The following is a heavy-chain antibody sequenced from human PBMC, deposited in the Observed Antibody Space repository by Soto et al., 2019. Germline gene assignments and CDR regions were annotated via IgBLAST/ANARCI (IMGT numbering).Heavy chain of an antibody. CDR2: ISGSGGST. V-gene: IGHV3-23*01. CDR3: AKRDQYYYDSSGYGY. D-gene: IGHD3-22*01. J-gene: IGHJ4*02. Sequence: GGSLRLSCAASGFTFSSYAMSWVRQAPGKGLEWVSAISGSGGSTYYADSVKGRFTISRDNSKNTLYMQMNSLRAEDTAVYYCAKRDQYYYDSSGYGYWGQGTLVTVSS. CDR1: GFTFSSYA.